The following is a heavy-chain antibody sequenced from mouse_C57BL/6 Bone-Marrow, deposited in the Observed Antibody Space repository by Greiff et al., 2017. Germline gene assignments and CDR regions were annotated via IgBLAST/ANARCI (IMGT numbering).Heavy chain of an antibody. CDR3: AIMYGSSRGWYFDD. D-gene: IGHD1-1*01. CDR2: IHPSDSDT. CDR1: GYTFTSYW. V-gene: IGHV1-74*01. J-gene: IGHJ1*03. Sequence: VQLQQPGAELVKPGASVKVSCKASGYTFTSYWMHWVKQRPGQGLEWIGRIHPSDSDTNYNHKFKGKVTLTVDKASSTAYMQLSSLTSEDSAVYYCAIMYGSSRGWYFDDWGTGTTVTVSS.